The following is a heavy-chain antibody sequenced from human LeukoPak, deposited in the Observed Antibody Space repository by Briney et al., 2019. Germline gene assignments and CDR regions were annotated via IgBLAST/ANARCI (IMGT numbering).Heavy chain of an antibody. CDR2: IYYSGST. CDR1: GGSISSNY. J-gene: IGHJ4*02. D-gene: IGHD2-2*01. Sequence: SETLSLTCTVSGGSISSNYWSWIRRPPGKGLEWIGYIYYSGSTNYNPSLKSRVTISVDTSKNQFSLKLSSVTAADTAVYYCARVTDIVVVPDAPDVIPTRTYYFDYWGQGTLVTVSS. V-gene: IGHV4-59*01. CDR3: ARVTDIVVVPDAPDVIPTRTYYFDY.